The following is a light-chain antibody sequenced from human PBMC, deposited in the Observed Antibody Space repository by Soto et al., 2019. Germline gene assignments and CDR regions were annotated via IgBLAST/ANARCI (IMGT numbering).Light chain of an antibody. CDR3: SSYTSSSTPYV. CDR2: DVS. Sequence: QSVLTQPASVSGSPGQSIAISCTGTSSDIGDYNYVSWYQQHPVKAPKLIIYDVSNRPSGVSDRFSGSKSGNTASLTISGLQAEDEADYYCSSYTSSSTPYVFGTGTQLTVL. V-gene: IGLV2-14*01. CDR1: SSDIGDYNY. J-gene: IGLJ1*01.